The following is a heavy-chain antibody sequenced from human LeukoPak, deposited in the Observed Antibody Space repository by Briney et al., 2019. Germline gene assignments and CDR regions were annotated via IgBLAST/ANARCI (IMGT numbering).Heavy chain of an antibody. D-gene: IGHD4/OR15-4a*01. Sequence: SETLSLTCAVSGYSISSGYYWGWIRQPPGKGLEWIGSIYHSGKTYYNPSLMSRVTISADTSQFSLKLSSVTAADTAVYYCARQGAANWFAPWGQGAPVTISS. CDR2: IYHSGKT. CDR3: ARQGAANWFAP. J-gene: IGHJ5*02. CDR1: GYSISSGYY. V-gene: IGHV4-38-2*01.